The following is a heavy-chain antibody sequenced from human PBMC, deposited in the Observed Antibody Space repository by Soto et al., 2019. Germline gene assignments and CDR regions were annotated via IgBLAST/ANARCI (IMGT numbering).Heavy chain of an antibody. D-gene: IGHD5-18*01. CDR3: AREGYSYGQYYFDY. Sequence: SETLSLTCTVSGGSISSGDYYWSWLRQPPGKGLEWIGYIYYSGSTYYNPSLKSRVTISVDTSKNQFSLKLSSVTAADTAVYYCAREGYSYGQYYFDYWGQGTLVTVSS. J-gene: IGHJ4*02. CDR2: IYYSGST. V-gene: IGHV4-30-4*01. CDR1: GGSISSGDYY.